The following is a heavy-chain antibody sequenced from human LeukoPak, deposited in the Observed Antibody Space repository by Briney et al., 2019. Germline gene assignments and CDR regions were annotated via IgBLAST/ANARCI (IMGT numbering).Heavy chain of an antibody. Sequence: PGGSLRLSCTASKFTFSHYGMQWVRQAPGKGLEWVAVISSDGSIKIYADSVKGRFTLSRDNSINTVDLQMNSLRAEDTAVYYCAKERLWSGELLFVGMDVWGQGTTVTVSS. V-gene: IGHV3-30*18. CDR3: AKERLWSGELLFVGMDV. D-gene: IGHD3-10*01. CDR2: ISSDGSIK. CDR1: KFTFSHYG. J-gene: IGHJ6*02.